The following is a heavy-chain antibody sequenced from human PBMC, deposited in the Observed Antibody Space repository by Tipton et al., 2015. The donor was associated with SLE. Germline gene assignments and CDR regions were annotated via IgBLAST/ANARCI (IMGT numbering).Heavy chain of an antibody. J-gene: IGHJ6*03. CDR2: IYYSGST. D-gene: IGHD1-26*01. CDR1: GGSISSYY. CDR3: ARGGLGVSDYYYMDV. V-gene: IGHV4-59*01. Sequence: TLSLTCTVSGGSISSYYWSWIRQPPGKGLEWIGYIYYSGSTNYNPSLKSRVTISVDTSKNQFSLKLSSVTAADTAVYYCARGGLGVSDYYYMDVWGKGTTVTVSS.